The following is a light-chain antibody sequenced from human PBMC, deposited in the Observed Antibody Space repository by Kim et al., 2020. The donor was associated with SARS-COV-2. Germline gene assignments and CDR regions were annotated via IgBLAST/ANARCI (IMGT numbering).Light chain of an antibody. CDR2: GAS. J-gene: IGKJ1*01. V-gene: IGKV3D-15*01. CDR3: QQYHNWPPT. Sequence: EIVVTQSPVTLSVSPGERATLSCRASQGISSNLARYQQKPGQAPRLLISGASTRATGIPARFSGGGSGTEFTLTISLQSEDFAVYYCQQYHNWPPTFGQGTKVDIK. CDR1: QGISSN.